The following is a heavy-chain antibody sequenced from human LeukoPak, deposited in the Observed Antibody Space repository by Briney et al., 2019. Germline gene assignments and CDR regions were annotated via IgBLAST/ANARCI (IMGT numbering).Heavy chain of an antibody. CDR1: GFTFSSYA. Sequence: GGSLRLSCAASGFTFSSYAMHWVRQAPGKGLEWVAVISYDGSNKYYADSVKGRFTISRDNSKNTLYLQMNSLRAEDTAVYYCAKVQYSSGWEDFDYWGQGTLVTVSS. CDR3: AKVQYSSGWEDFDY. CDR2: ISYDGSNK. D-gene: IGHD6-19*01. V-gene: IGHV3-30*04. J-gene: IGHJ4*02.